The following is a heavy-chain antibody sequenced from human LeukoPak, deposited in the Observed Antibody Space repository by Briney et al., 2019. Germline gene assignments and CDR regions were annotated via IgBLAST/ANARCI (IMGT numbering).Heavy chain of an antibody. CDR1: GFTFSNYW. D-gene: IGHD5-18*01. V-gene: IGHV3-74*01. CDR2: INSDGRST. CDR3: AKDRGYSYGYFDY. J-gene: IGHJ4*02. Sequence: SGGPLRLSCAAPGFTFSNYWRHWFRQAPGKGLFWVSRINSDGRSTKYADSVKGRFAISRDNAKNTLYLQMDSLRAEDTAVYYCAKDRGYSYGYFDYWGQGTLVTVSS.